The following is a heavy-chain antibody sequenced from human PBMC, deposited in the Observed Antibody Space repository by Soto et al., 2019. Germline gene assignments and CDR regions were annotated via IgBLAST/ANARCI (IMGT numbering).Heavy chain of an antibody. D-gene: IGHD2-8*02. CDR1: GYTFTSYY. J-gene: IGHJ4*02. V-gene: IGHV1-46*04. CDR2: INPSGDSA. CDR3: AKPRPGSAGGGGY. Sequence: ASVKVSCKASGYTFTSYYMHWVRQAPGQGLEWMGIINPSGDSAYYADSVKGRFSISRDNSKNTLYLQMNSLRAEDTAVYYCAKPRPGSAGGGGYWGQGTLVTVSS.